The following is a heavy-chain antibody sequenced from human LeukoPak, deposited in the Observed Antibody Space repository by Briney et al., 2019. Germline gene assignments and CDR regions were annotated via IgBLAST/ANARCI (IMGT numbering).Heavy chain of an antibody. D-gene: IGHD3-22*01. CDR2: ISGGSTTI. V-gene: IGHV3-48*01. CDR1: GFTFSSYA. CDR3: ARAIDSSGHPIGY. Sequence: PGGSLRLSCAASGFTFSSYAMSWVRQAPGKGLEWVSYISGGSTTIYYADSVKGRFTISRDNAKNSLYLQMNSLRAEDTAVYYCARAIDSSGHPIGYWGQGTLVTVSS. J-gene: IGHJ4*02.